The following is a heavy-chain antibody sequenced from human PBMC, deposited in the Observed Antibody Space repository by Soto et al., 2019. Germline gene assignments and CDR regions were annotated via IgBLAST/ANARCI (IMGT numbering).Heavy chain of an antibody. CDR1: GYNFTSHY. CDR2: INPSGGST. Sequence: GGSVKVSCKASGYNFTSHYMHWVGKAPGQGLEWMGIINPSGGSTSYAQKFQGRVTMTRDTSTSTVYMELSSLRSEDTAVYYCARDSNHMTDWFDPWGQGTLVTVSS. CDR3: ARDSNHMTDWFDP. J-gene: IGHJ5*02. V-gene: IGHV1-46*01.